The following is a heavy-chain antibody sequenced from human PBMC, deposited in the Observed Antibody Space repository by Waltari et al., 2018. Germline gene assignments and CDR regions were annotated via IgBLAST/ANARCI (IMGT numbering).Heavy chain of an antibody. CDR1: GFTFSNYW. Sequence: EVQLVESGGGLVQPGGSLRLSCAASGFTFSNYWMSWVRLAPGKGLGWVAYIKREGSEKYYVDSVRGRFTISRDNAKSSLYLQMNSLRAEDTAVYYCARYGLGAGTFDYWGQGTLVTVSS. V-gene: IGHV3-7*01. D-gene: IGHD6-13*01. CDR3: ARYGLGAGTFDY. CDR2: IKREGSEK. J-gene: IGHJ4*02.